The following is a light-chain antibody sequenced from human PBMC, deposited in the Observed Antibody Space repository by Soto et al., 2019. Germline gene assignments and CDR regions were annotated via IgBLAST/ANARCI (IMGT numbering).Light chain of an antibody. Sequence: EIVMTQSPATLSVSPGERATLSCRASQSVKINLAWYQQKPGQAPRLLIYGAFTRATGIPARFSGSVSGTEFTLTISNLQSEDFAVYYCQQYNNWPPITFGQGTRVEIK. CDR2: GAF. CDR1: QSVKIN. J-gene: IGKJ5*01. V-gene: IGKV3-15*01. CDR3: QQYNNWPPIT.